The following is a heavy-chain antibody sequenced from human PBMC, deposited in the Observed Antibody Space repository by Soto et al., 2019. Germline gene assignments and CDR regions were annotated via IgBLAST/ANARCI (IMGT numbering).Heavy chain of an antibody. CDR3: AKGGRQWLVTSDFNY. CDR2: VSHDGRNT. Sequence: PGGSLRLSCAASGFTFSSYAMSWVRQAPGKGLEWVAVVSHDGRNTHYADSVKGRFTISRDSSKNTVSLEMTCLRAEDTAVYYCAKGGRQWLVTSDFNYWGQGALVTVSS. D-gene: IGHD6-19*01. CDR1: GFTFSSYA. V-gene: IGHV3-30*18. J-gene: IGHJ4*02.